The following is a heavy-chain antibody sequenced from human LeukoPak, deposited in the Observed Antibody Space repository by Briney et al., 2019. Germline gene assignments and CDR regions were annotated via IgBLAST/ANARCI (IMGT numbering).Heavy chain of an antibody. CDR3: ARPPYTSSSDAFDI. V-gene: IGHV5-51*01. D-gene: IGHD6-13*01. CDR2: IYPDDSDT. Sequence: GESLKISCKGSGYSFTSYWIGWVRQMPGKGLERMGIIYPDDSDTKYSPPFQGQVTISADKSISTAYLQWSSLKASDTAMYYCARPPYTSSSDAFDIWGQGTMVTVSS. J-gene: IGHJ3*02. CDR1: GYSFTSYW.